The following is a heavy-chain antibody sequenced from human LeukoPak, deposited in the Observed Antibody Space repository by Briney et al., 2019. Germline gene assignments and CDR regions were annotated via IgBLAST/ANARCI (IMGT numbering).Heavy chain of an antibody. V-gene: IGHV1-2*02. CDR3: ARGYAGIAVAGRYYFDY. CDR2: INPNSGGI. Sequence: ASVKVSCKASGYTFTGYYMHWVRQAPGQGLEWMGWINPNSGGINYAQKFQGRVTMTRDTSISTAYMELSRLRSDDTAVYYCARGYAGIAVAGRYYFDYWGQGTLVTVSS. CDR1: GYTFTGYY. D-gene: IGHD6-19*01. J-gene: IGHJ4*02.